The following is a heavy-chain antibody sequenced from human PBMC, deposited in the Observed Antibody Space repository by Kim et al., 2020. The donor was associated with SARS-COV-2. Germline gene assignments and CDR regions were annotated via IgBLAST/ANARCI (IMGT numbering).Heavy chain of an antibody. CDR3: ARGVSPAAGIVY. Sequence: SVKVSCKASGGTFSSYAISWVRQAPGQGLEWMGRIIPILGIANYAQKFQGRVTITADKSTSTAYMELSSLRSEDTAVYYCARGVSPAAGIVYWGQGTLVTVSS. V-gene: IGHV1-69*04. J-gene: IGHJ4*02. CDR1: GGTFSSYA. D-gene: IGHD6-13*01. CDR2: IIPILGIA.